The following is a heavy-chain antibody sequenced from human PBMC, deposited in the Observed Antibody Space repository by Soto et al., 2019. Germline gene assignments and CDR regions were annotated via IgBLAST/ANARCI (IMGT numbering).Heavy chain of an antibody. CDR1: GFTFSSYS. J-gene: IGHJ4*02. Sequence: GGSLRLSCAASGFTFSSYSMNWVRQAPGKGLEWVSSISSSSSYIYYADSVKGRFTISRDNAKNSLYLQMNSLRAEDTAVYYCARADRIRGYSYGLEIFDYWGQGTLVTVSS. CDR2: ISSSSSYI. CDR3: ARADRIRGYSYGLEIFDY. V-gene: IGHV3-21*01. D-gene: IGHD5-18*01.